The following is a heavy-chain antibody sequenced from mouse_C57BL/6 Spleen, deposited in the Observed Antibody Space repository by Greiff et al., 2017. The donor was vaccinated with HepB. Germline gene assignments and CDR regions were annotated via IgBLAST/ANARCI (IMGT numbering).Heavy chain of an antibody. J-gene: IGHJ1*03. CDR3: AREGLYGSSHFDV. V-gene: IGHV3-6*01. Sequence: EVKLQESGPGLVKPSQSLSLTCSVTGYSITSGYYWNWIRQFPGNKLEWMGYISYDGSNNYNPSLKNRISITRDTSKNQFFLKLNSVTTEDTATYYCAREGLYGSSHFDVWGTGTTVTVSS. D-gene: IGHD1-1*01. CDR2: ISYDGSN. CDR1: GYSITSGYY.